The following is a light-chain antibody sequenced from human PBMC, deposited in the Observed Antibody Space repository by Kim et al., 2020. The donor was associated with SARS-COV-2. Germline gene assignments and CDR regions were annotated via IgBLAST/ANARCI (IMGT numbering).Light chain of an antibody. Sequence: ASVGDEVTITCRERKRISNYLNWYQKKQGKAPKLRFNAASSLKRGVPTRFRGSGSGTEFTLTIGSLQREDFATYYCQQSYRTPYASGQGTKLEI. J-gene: IGKJ2*01. V-gene: IGKV1-39*01. CDR3: QQSYRTPYA. CDR1: KRISNY. CDR2: AAS.